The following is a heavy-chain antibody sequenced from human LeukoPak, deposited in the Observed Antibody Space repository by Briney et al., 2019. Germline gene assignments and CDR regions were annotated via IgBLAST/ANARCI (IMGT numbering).Heavy chain of an antibody. CDR1: GGSFSGYY. CDR2: INHRGST. V-gene: IGHV4-34*01. CDR3: ARRSRGILSPFDI. J-gene: IGHJ3*02. Sequence: SETVSLTCAVYGGSFSGYYWSWIRQPPGKGLEWIGEINHRGSTNYNLPLKSRVTISVDTSKNQFSLKLSSVTAADPAVYYRARRSRGILSPFDIWGQGTMVTVSS. D-gene: IGHD6-13*01.